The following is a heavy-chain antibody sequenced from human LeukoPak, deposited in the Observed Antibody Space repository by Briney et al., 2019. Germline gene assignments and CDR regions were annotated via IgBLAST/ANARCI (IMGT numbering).Heavy chain of an antibody. J-gene: IGHJ6*02. V-gene: IGHV3-21*01. CDR3: ARHRVGYCSGGSCYLPNYYYYYGMDV. CDR2: SSSSSSYI. CDR1: GVTYSSYS. D-gene: IGHD2-15*01. Sequence: AGSLRLSCAAAGVTYSSYSMNWVRHAPGKGLEWVSSSSSSSSYIYYADSVKGRFTISRDNAKNSLYLQMNSLRAEDTAVYYCARHRVGYCSGGSCYLPNYYYYYGMDVWGQGTTVTVSS.